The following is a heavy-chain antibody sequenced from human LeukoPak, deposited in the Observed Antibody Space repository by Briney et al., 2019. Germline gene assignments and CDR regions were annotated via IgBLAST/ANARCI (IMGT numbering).Heavy chain of an antibody. J-gene: IGHJ4*02. D-gene: IGHD5-18*01. CDR2: IYYSGST. V-gene: IGHV4-39*01. CDR1: GGSISSSSYY. CDR3: ARVNPSTYSYGYVSFDY. Sequence: SETLSLTCTVSGGSISSSSYYWGWIRQPPGKGLEWIGSIYYSGSTYYNPPLKSRVTISVDTSKNQFSLKLSSVTAADTAVYYCARVNPSTYSYGYVSFDYWGQGTLVTVSS.